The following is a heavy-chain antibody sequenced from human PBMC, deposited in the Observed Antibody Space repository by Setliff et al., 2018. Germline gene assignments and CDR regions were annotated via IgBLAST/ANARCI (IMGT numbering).Heavy chain of an antibody. CDR1: GFTFSSEY. CDR2: ISSSSTSI. CDR3: VRDWNWGFDY. Sequence: GGSLRLSCAASGFTFSSEYMNWVRQAPGKGLEWVSYISSSSTSIYSDSVKDRFTISRDNAKKSLYLQIDSLRAEDTAVYYCVRDWNWGFDYWGQGILVTVSS. D-gene: IGHD7-27*01. J-gene: IGHJ4*02. V-gene: IGHV3-48*01.